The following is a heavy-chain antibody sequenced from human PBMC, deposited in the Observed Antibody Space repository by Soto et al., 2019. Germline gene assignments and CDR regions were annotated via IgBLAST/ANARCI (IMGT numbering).Heavy chain of an antibody. V-gene: IGHV3-21*01. CDR3: ARYIAALTLGDWFDP. D-gene: IGHD6-13*01. J-gene: IGHJ5*02. CDR1: GFTFSSYS. Sequence: GGSLRLSCAASGFTFSSYSMNWVRQAPGKGLEWVSSISSSSSYIYYADSVKGRFTISRDNAKNSLYLQMNSLRAEDTAVYYFARYIAALTLGDWFDPWGQGTLVTVSS. CDR2: ISSSSSYI.